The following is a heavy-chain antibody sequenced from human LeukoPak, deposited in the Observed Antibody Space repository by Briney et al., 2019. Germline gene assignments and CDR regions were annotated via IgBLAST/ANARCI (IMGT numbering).Heavy chain of an antibody. V-gene: IGHV4-34*01. J-gene: IGHJ1*01. Sequence: PSETLSLTCAVYGGSFSGYYWSWIRHPPGKGLEWIGEINHSGSTNYNPSLKSRVTISVDTSKNQFSLKLSSVTAADTAVYYCARGRRALGYCSGGSCYHQYFQHWGQGTLVTVSS. D-gene: IGHD2-15*01. CDR1: GGSFSGYY. CDR3: ARGRRALGYCSGGSCYHQYFQH. CDR2: INHSGST.